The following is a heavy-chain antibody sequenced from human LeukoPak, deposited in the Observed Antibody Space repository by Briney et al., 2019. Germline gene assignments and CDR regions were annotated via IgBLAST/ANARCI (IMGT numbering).Heavy chain of an antibody. CDR2: IYYSGTT. CDR1: GGSISSYY. V-gene: IGHV4-59*08. D-gene: IGHD6-13*01. J-gene: IGHJ4*02. CDR3: ARRGIAAAGYDY. Sequence: SETLSLTCTVSGGSISSYYWSWIRQPPGKGLEWIGYIYYSGTTNYNPSLKSRVTILVDTSKNQFSMNLSSVTAADTAVYYCARRGIAAAGYDYWGQGTLVTVSS.